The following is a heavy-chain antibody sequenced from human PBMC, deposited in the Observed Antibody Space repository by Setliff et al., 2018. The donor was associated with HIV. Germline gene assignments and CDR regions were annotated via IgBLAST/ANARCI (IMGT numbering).Heavy chain of an antibody. CDR2: IDSSGTT. V-gene: IGHV4-4*07. CDR3: ARDRHSSGLGSYGP. Sequence: SETLSLTCTISGGSFGVYRWSWIRQSAGRGLEWIGRIDSSGTTDSKPSLKGRVAISVDTSRNPFSLRVTSVTAADTAVYFCARDRHSSGLGSYGPWGPGILVTVSS. J-gene: IGHJ5*02. D-gene: IGHD3-10*01. CDR1: GGSFGVYR.